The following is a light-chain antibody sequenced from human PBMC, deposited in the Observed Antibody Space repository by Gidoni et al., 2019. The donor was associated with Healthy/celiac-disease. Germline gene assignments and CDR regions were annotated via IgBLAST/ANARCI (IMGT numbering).Light chain of an antibody. CDR1: QSVSSN. V-gene: IGKV3-15*01. J-gene: IGKJ2*01. Sequence: EIVMTQSPATLSVSPGERATLSGRASQSVSSNLAWYQQKPGQAPRLLIYGASTRATGIPARFSGSGSGTELTLTISSLQSEDFAVYYCQQYNNWPRTFGQGTKLEIK. CDR3: QQYNNWPRT. CDR2: GAS.